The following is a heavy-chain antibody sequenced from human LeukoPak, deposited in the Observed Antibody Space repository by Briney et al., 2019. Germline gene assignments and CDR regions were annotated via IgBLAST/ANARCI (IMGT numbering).Heavy chain of an antibody. V-gene: IGHV3-23*01. J-gene: IGHJ4*02. CDR3: AKTMIVVLITTGYFDY. CDR1: GFIFSSYA. D-gene: IGHD3-22*01. Sequence: GGSLRLSCAASGFIFSSYAMSWVRQAPGKGLEWVSVISASGGSTYYADSVKGRFTISRDNSKNTLYLQMNSLRAEDTAVYYCAKTMIVVLITTGYFDYWGQGTLVTVSS. CDR2: ISASGGST.